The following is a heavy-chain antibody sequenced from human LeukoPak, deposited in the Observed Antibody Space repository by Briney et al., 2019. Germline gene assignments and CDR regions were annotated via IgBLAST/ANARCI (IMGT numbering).Heavy chain of an antibody. J-gene: IGHJ4*02. CDR1: GYTFTANY. V-gene: IGHV1-2*02. CDR3: ARGTPRVGMVRGVIIEPADY. D-gene: IGHD3-10*01. CDR2: INPNSGGT. Sequence: ASVKVSCKASGYTFTANYIHWVRQAPGQGLEWMGWINPNSGGTNYAQKFQGRVTMTRDTSISTAYMELSRLRSDDTAVYYCARGTPRVGMVRGVIIEPADYWGQGTLVTVSS.